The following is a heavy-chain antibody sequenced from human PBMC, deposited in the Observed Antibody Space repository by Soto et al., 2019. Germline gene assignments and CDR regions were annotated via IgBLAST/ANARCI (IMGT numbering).Heavy chain of an antibody. CDR3: LRHITYNRWTTLHY. CDR1: GYTFTGHW. D-gene: IGHD1-1*01. V-gene: IGHV5-51*01. CDR2: IYPGHSES. Sequence: PEESLKISCKGSGYTFTGHWIGWVRLTPGRGLEWMGIIYPGHSESMYSPSFQGQVIMSVDESVNTAYLQWNSLKASDTAKYNCLRHITYNRWTTLHYCGQATLITLSS. J-gene: IGHJ4*02.